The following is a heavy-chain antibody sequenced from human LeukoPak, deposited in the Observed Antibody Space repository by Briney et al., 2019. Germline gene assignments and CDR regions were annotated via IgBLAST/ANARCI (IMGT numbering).Heavy chain of an antibody. CDR3: ASLGRDAFDI. CDR2: IYYSGST. J-gene: IGHJ3*02. V-gene: IGHV4-59*01. Sequence: SETLSLTCTVSGGSISSYYWSWIRQPPGKGLEWIGYIYYSGSTNYNPSLKSRITISVDTSKNQFSLKLSSVTAADTAVYYCASLGRDAFDIWGQGTMVTVSS. D-gene: IGHD3-16*01. CDR1: GGSISSYY.